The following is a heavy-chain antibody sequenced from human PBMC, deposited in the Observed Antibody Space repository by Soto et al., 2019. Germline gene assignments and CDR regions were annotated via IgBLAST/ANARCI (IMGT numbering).Heavy chain of an antibody. CDR3: ARDPRYGGHYFGLDV. V-gene: IGHV1-18*04. Sequence: EASVKVSCKASGYTFTSYGISWVRQAPGQGLEWMGWISAYNGNTNYAQKLQGRVTMTTDTSTSTAYMELRSPRSDDTAVYYCARDPRYGGHYFGLDVWGQGTTVTVSS. CDR2: ISAYNGNT. D-gene: IGHD4-17*01. J-gene: IGHJ6*02. CDR1: GYTFTSYG.